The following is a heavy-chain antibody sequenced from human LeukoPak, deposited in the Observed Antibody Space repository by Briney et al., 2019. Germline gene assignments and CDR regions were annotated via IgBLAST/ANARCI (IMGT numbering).Heavy chain of an antibody. J-gene: IGHJ6*03. D-gene: IGHD2-2*01. CDR1: GGTFSSYA. CDR2: IIPIFGTA. Sequence: SVKVSCKASGGTFSSYAISWVRQAPGQGLEWMGGIIPIFGTANYARKFQGRVTITADESTSTAYMELSSLRSEDTAVYYCARASFPDIVVVPAAFYYMDVWGKGTTVTVSS. CDR3: ARASFPDIVVVPAAFYYMDV. V-gene: IGHV1-69*13.